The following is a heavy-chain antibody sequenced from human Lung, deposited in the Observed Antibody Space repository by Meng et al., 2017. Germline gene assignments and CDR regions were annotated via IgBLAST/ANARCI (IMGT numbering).Heavy chain of an antibody. J-gene: IGHJ4*02. D-gene: IGHD6-13*01. CDR3: ARDENISAAGKLFGDY. CDR1: GYSFTAYY. CDR2: IDPNSGVT. V-gene: IGHV1-2*06. Sequence: VQWGQSGAQVKKPGASVKVSCKPSGYSFTAYYIHWVRQAPGQGLEWMGRIDPNSGVTEYAHKFHGRVTMTGDTSISTAYMELRRLTSDDTAVYYCARDENISAAGKLFGDYWGQGTLVTVSS.